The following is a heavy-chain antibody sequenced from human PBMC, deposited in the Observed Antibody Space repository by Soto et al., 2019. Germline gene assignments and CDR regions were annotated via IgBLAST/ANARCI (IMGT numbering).Heavy chain of an antibody. D-gene: IGHD6-19*01. CDR2: IYYSGST. V-gene: IGHV4-30-4*01. CDR1: GGSISSGDYY. J-gene: IGHJ5*02. CDR3: ARTGDISSGWQEEGWWFDP. Sequence: SETLSLTCTVSGGSISSGDYYRSWIRQPPGKGLEWIGYIYYSGSTYYNPSLKSRVTISVDTSKNQFSLKLSSVTAADTAVYYCARTGDISSGWQEEGWWFDPWGQGTLVTVSS.